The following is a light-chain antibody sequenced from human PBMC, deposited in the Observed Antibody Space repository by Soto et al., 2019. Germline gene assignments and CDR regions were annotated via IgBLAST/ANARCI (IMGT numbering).Light chain of an antibody. CDR3: AAWDDRLNGWV. CDR1: SSNIGNNG. J-gene: IGLJ3*02. CDR2: SDD. Sequence: QSVLTQPPSVSEAPRQRVTISCSGSSSNIGNNGVNWYQQLPGKAPKLLIYSDDLLPSGVSERFSGSKSGTSASLAISGLKSEDEGDYYCAAWDDRLNGWVLGGGTKLTVL. V-gene: IGLV1-36*01.